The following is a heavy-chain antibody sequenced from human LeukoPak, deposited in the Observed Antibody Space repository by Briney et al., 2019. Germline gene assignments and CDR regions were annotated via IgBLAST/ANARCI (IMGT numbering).Heavy chain of an antibody. CDR3: ARDSHPSSSANDRLSYYMDV. V-gene: IGHV3-23*01. J-gene: IGHJ6*03. CDR1: GFTFSSYG. CDR2: ISGSGGST. Sequence: GGTLRLSCAASGFTFSSYGMSWVRQAPGKGLEWVSAISGSGGSTYYADSVKGRFTISRDNAKNSLYLQMNSLRAEDTAVYYCARDSHPSSSANDRLSYYMDVWGKGTTVTVSS.